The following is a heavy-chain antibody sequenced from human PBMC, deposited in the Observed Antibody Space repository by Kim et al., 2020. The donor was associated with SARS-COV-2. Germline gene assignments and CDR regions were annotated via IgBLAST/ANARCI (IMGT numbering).Heavy chain of an antibody. J-gene: IGHJ4*02. CDR1: GGSFSGYY. V-gene: IGHV4-34*01. D-gene: IGHD6-19*01. CDR2: INHSEST. Sequence: SETLSLTCAVYGGSFSGYYLSWIRQPPGTGLEWIGEINHSESTNYNPSLKSRVTISIDTSKNQFSLKLSSVTAADTALYYCARAGRQWLVRPIFYYFDYWGQGTLVTVSS. CDR3: ARAGRQWLVRPIFYYFDY.